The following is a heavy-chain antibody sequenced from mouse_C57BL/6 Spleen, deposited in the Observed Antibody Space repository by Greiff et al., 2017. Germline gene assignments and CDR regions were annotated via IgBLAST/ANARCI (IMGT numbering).Heavy chain of an antibody. Sequence: VQLQQSGPELVKPGASVKMSCKASGYTFTDYNMHWVKQSHGKSLEWIGYINPNNGGTSYNQKFKGKATLTVNKSSSTAYMELRSLTSEDSAVYYCAREDLYYGSSHWYFDVWGTGTTVTVSS. D-gene: IGHD1-1*01. CDR3: AREDLYYGSSHWYFDV. CDR1: GYTFTDYN. V-gene: IGHV1-22*01. CDR2: INPNNGGT. J-gene: IGHJ1*03.